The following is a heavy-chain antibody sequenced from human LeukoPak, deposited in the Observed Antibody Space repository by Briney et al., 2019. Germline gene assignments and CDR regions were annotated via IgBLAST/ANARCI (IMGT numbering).Heavy chain of an antibody. CDR2: IIPILGIA. Sequence: VASVKVSCKASGGTFSSYTISWMRQAPGQGLEWMGRIIPILGIANYAQKFQGRVTITADKSTSTAYMELSSLRSEDTAVYYCARGSYGEGAVRNNWCDPWGQGTLVTVSS. CDR1: GGTFSSYT. CDR3: ARGSYGEGAVRNNWCDP. D-gene: IGHD4-17*01. J-gene: IGHJ5*02. V-gene: IGHV1-69*02.